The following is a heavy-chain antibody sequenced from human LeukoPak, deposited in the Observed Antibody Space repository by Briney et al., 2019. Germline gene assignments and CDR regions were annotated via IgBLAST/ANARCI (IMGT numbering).Heavy chain of an antibody. CDR2: ISAYNGNT. J-gene: IGHJ5*02. CDR3: ARDRGGTQYSSHLFDP. D-gene: IGHD5-18*01. V-gene: IGHV1-18*01. Sequence: GASVKVSCKASGYTCTSYGISWVRQAPGQGLEWMGWISAYNGNTNYAQNPQRRGTITTDTSTSTAYMELRSLRSADTAVYYCARDRGGTQYSSHLFDPWGRGTLVTVSS. CDR1: GYTCTSYG.